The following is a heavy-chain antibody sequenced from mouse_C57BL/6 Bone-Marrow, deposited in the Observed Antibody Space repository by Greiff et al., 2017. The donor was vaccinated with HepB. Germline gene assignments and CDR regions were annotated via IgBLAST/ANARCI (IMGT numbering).Heavy chain of an antibody. CDR1: GYTFTSYW. J-gene: IGHJ1*03. CDR3: AREAFTTVVATDWYFDV. Sequence: QVQLQQPGAELVKPGASVKMSCKASGYTFTSYWITWVKQRPGQGLEWIGDIYPGSGSTNYNEKFKSKATLTVDTSSSTAYMQLSSLTSEDSAVYYCAREAFTTVVATDWYFDVWGTGTTVTVSS. CDR2: IYPGSGST. V-gene: IGHV1-55*01. D-gene: IGHD1-1*01.